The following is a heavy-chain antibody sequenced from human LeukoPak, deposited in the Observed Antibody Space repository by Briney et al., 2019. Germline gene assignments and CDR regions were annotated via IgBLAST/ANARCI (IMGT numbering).Heavy chain of an antibody. J-gene: IGHJ3*02. D-gene: IGHD2-15*01. Sequence: ASVKVSCKVSGYTLTELSMHWVRQAPGKGLEWMGSFDPEDGETIYAQKFQGRVTMTEDTSTDTAYMELSSLRSEDTAVYYCATESELRTSPMGSCYAFDIWGQGTMVTVSS. V-gene: IGHV1-24*01. CDR1: GYTLTELS. CDR3: ATESELRTSPMGSCYAFDI. CDR2: FDPEDGET.